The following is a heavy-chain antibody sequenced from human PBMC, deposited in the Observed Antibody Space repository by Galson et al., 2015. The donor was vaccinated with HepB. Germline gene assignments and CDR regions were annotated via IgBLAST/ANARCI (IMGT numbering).Heavy chain of an antibody. CDR2: IIPIFGTA. CDR3: ARGGYSYGYAPEGMDV. V-gene: IGHV1-69*13. J-gene: IGHJ6*02. Sequence: SVQVSCKASGGTFSSYAISWVRQAPGQGLEWMGGIIPIFGTANYAQKFQGRVTITADESTSTAYMELSSLRSEDTAVYYCARGGYSYGYAPEGMDVWGPGTTVTVSS. CDR1: GGTFSSYA. D-gene: IGHD5-18*01.